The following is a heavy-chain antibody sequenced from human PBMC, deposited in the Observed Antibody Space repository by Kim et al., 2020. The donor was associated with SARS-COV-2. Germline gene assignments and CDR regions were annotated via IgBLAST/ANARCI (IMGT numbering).Heavy chain of an antibody. CDR3: TREGGYHYDSSGYYYGNFDH. Sequence: GGSLRLSCTASGFTFGDYAMSWVRQAPGKGLEWVGFIRSKAYGGTTEYAASVKGRFTISRDDSKSIAYLQMNSLKTEDTAVYYCTREGGYHYDSSGYYYGNFDHWGQGTLVTVSS. CDR2: IRSKAYGGTT. V-gene: IGHV3-49*04. CDR1: GFTFGDYA. J-gene: IGHJ4*02. D-gene: IGHD3-22*01.